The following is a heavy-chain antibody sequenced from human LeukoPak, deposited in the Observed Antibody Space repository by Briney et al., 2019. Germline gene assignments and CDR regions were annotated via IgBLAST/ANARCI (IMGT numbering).Heavy chain of an antibody. J-gene: IGHJ4*02. CDR3: ARFYDSSGFDY. V-gene: IGHV4-59*01. Sequence: SETLSLTCAVYGGSFSGYYWSWIRQPPGKGLEWIGYIYYSGSTNYNPSLKSRVTISVDTSKNQFSLKLSSVTAADTAVYYCARFYDSSGFDYWGQGTLVTVSS. CDR2: IYYSGST. CDR1: GGSFSGYY. D-gene: IGHD3-22*01.